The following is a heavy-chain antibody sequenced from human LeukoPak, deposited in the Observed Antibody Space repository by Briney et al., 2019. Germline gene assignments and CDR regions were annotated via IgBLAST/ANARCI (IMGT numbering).Heavy chain of an antibody. CDR1: GYTFTNFG. V-gene: IGHV1-18*01. J-gene: IGHJ2*01. CDR2: ISAYNDGT. CDR3: AITSDFYQRRYWSFDL. D-gene: IGHD3/OR15-3a*01. Sequence: GASVKVSCKASGYTFTNFGISWVRRAPGQGLEWMGWISAYNDGTNFANKLQGRVTLTTDTSTSTAYMELRSLRSDDTAVYYCAITSDFYQRRYWSFDLWGRGTLVAVSS.